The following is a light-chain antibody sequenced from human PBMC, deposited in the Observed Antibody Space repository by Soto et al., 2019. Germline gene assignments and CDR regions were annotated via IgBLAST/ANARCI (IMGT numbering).Light chain of an antibody. CDR3: QPHISTL. J-gene: IGLJ2*01. V-gene: IGLV1-40*01. Sequence: SVLRHPPAVSAAPGQRITISCTGGRSKIGAGYYVHWYQQLPGTAPELLIYGNSNRPSGVPDRFSGSKSGTSASLAIIGLHAYDFFNYMRQPHISTLFG. CDR2: GNS. CDR1: RSKIGAGYY.